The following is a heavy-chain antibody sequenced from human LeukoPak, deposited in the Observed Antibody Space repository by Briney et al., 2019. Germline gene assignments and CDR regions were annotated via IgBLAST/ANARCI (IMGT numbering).Heavy chain of an antibody. V-gene: IGHV1-2*04. J-gene: IGHJ4*02. D-gene: IGHD6-19*01. Sequence: ASVEVSCKPSGYTFTGYYMHWVRQAPGQGLECRGWINPNSGCTIYAQKFQRWVTMTRDTSISTAYMELSRLRSDDTAVYYCARDRGSVAGNFDYWGQGTLVTVSS. CDR3: ARDRGSVAGNFDY. CDR1: GYTFTGYY. CDR2: INPNSGCT.